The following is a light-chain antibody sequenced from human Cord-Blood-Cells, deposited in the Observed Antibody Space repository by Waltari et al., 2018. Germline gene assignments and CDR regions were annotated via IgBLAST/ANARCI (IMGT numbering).Light chain of an antibody. J-gene: IGLJ3*02. CDR1: SSDVGSYNI. CDR3: CSYAGSSTWV. V-gene: IGLV2-23*01. Sequence: QSALTQPASVSGSPGQSITISCTGTSSDVGSYNIVSLYQQHPGKAPKLMIYEGSKRPSGVSNRFSGSKSGNTASLTISGLQAEDEADYYCCSYAGSSTWVFGGGTKLTVL. CDR2: EGS.